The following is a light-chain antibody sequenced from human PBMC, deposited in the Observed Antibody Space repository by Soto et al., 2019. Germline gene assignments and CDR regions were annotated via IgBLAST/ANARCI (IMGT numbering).Light chain of an antibody. J-gene: IGLJ1*01. CDR1: SSDVGSYNR. CDR3: NSYTSSNTYV. V-gene: IGLV2-18*02. CDR2: EVN. Sequence: QSVLTRPPSVSGSPGQSVTISCTGTSSDVGSYNRVSWYQQPPGTAPKLMIYEVNNRPSGVPDRFSGSKSGNTASLTITGLQAEDEADYYCNSYTSSNTYVFGTGTKVTVL.